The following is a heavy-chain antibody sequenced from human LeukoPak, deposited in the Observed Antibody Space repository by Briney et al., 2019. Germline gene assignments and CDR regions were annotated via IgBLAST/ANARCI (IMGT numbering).Heavy chain of an antibody. J-gene: IGHJ4*02. CDR2: ISDRWST. V-gene: IGHV4-59*01. CDR1: GDSISSYY. Sequence: SETLSLTCTVSGDSISSYYWSWIRQPPGKGLEWIGYISDRWSTNHTPSLKSRVTMSLDTSKKQFSLNLNSVTAADTGVYYCARGALDLLTGYYYFDYWGQGTLVTVSS. CDR3: ARGALDLLTGYYYFDY. D-gene: IGHD3-9*01.